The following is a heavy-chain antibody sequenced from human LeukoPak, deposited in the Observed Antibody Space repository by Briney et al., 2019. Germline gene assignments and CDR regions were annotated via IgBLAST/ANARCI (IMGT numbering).Heavy chain of an antibody. D-gene: IGHD6-13*01. Sequence: SETLSLTCTVSGGSISSYYWGWIRQPPGKGLEWIGSIYYSGSTYYNPSLKSRVTISVDTSKNQFSLKLSSVTAADTAVYYCARDGSSWYREYNWFDPWGQGTLVTVSS. CDR1: GGSISSYY. J-gene: IGHJ5*02. V-gene: IGHV4-39*07. CDR2: IYYSGST. CDR3: ARDGSSWYREYNWFDP.